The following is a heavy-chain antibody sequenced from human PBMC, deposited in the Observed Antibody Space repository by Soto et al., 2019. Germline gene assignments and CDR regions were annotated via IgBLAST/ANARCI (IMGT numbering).Heavy chain of an antibody. V-gene: IGHV3-23*01. CDR3: AIDPDPLQIFYYFDY. J-gene: IGHJ4*02. CDR2: ISGSGGST. Sequence: GGSLSLSCAASGFTFSSYAMSWVRQAPGKGLEWVSAISGSGGSTYYADSVKGRFTISRDNSKNTLYLQMNSLRAEDTAVYYCAIDPDPLQIFYYFDYWGQGTLVTVSS. D-gene: IGHD2-15*01. CDR1: GFTFSSYA.